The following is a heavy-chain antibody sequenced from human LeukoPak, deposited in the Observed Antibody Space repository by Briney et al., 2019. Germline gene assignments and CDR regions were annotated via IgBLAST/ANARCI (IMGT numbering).Heavy chain of an antibody. CDR3: ARDPSNTSSRNPYFDY. CDR2: ISTYNGDT. D-gene: IGHD1-14*01. Sequence: ASVKVSCKASGYTFTRYAIMWVRQAPGQGLEWMGLISTYNGDTNYAQQLQGRVTMTTDTSTSTAYMELRSLRSDDTAVYYCARDPSNTSSRNPYFDYWGQGTLVTVSS. CDR1: GYTFTRYA. V-gene: IGHV1-18*01. J-gene: IGHJ4*02.